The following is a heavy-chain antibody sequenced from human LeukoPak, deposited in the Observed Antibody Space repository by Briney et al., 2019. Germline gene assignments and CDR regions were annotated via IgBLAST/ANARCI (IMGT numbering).Heavy chain of an antibody. CDR2: FDPEDGET. CDR1: GYTLTELS. V-gene: IGHV1-24*01. CDR3: ATDPVDTAMVT. Sequence: GASVKVSCKVSGYTLTELSMHWVRQAPGKGLEWMGGFDPEDGETIYAQKFQGRVTTTEDTSTDTAYMELSSLRSEDTAVYYCATDPVDTAMVTWGQGTLVTVSS. D-gene: IGHD5-18*01. J-gene: IGHJ5*02.